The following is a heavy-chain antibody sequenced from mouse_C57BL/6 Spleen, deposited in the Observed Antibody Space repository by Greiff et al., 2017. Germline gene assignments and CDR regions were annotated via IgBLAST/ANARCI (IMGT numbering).Heavy chain of an antibody. CDR2: IDPANGNT. CDR1: GFNITNTY. Sequence: EVQLQESVAELVRPGASVKLSCTASGFNITNTYMHWVKQRPEQGLEWIGRIDPANGNTKYAPKFQGKATITADTSSNTAYLQLSGLTSEDSAIYDGAKLWYCDYWGQGNTLTVSS. V-gene: IGHV14-3*01. D-gene: IGHD6-1*01. J-gene: IGHJ2*01. CDR3: AKLWYCDY.